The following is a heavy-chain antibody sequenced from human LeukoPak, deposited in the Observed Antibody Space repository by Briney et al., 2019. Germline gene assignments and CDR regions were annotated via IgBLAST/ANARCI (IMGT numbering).Heavy chain of an antibody. V-gene: IGHV3-48*01. D-gene: IGHD3-22*01. CDR1: GFTFSSYS. Sequence: PGGSLRLSCAASGFTFSSYSMNWVRQAPGKGLEWVSYISSSSSTIYYADSVKGRFTISRDNAKNSLYLQMNSLRAEDTAVYYCARDRAARNDYYDSSGYYFSGQGTLVTVSS. J-gene: IGHJ4*02. CDR3: ARDRAARNDYYDSSGYYF. CDR2: ISSSSSTI.